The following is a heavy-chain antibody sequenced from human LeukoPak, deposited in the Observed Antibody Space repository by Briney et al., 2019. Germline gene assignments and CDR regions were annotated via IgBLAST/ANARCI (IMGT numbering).Heavy chain of an antibody. CDR3: TIYEGDY. V-gene: IGHV3-15*01. J-gene: IGHJ4*02. CDR2: IKSTTDGGTT. D-gene: IGHD3-3*01. Sequence: PGGSLRLSCAASGFSFSSYWMSWVRQAPGKGLEWVGHIKSTTDGGTTDYAAPVKDRFTISRDDSKNTLYLQINSLKTEDTAIYYCTIYEGDYWGQGTLVTVSS. CDR1: GFSFSSYW.